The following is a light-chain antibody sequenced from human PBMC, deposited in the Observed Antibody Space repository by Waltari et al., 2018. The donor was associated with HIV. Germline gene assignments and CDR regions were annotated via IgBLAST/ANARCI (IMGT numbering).Light chain of an antibody. CDR2: LGS. CDR1: QSLLHNNGYNY. V-gene: IGKV2-28*01. J-gene: IGKJ2*01. Sequence: DIVMTQSPLSLPVTPGEPASISCRSSQSLLHNNGYNYLDWYLQKAGQSPQLLIYLGSNRASRVPDRFSGSGSGTDFTLKISRVEAEDVGVYYCRQGTHWPFTFGQGTKLEIK. CDR3: RQGTHWPFT.